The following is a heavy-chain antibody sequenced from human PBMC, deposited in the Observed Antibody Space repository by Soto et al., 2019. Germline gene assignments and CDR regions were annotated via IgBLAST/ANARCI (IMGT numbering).Heavy chain of an antibody. D-gene: IGHD6-6*01. CDR1: GYSFTNYW. V-gene: IGHV5-51*01. J-gene: IGHJ4*02. CDR3: AAYSGSSGRHFDY. CDR2: IYPGDSDT. Sequence: LGESLKISCKGSGYSFTNYWIGWVRQMPGKGLEWMGMIYPGDSDTRYSPSFQGQVTISDDKSTSTAYLQWSSLKASDTAMYYCAAYSGSSGRHFDYWGQGTLVTVSS.